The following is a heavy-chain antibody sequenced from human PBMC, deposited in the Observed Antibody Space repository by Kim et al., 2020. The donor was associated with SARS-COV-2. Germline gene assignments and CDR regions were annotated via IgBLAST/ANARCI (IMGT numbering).Heavy chain of an antibody. Sequence: ASVKVSCKTSGYTFTSYYVNWVRQAPGQGLEWVGSISAYNGETNYAQNFEGRITMTTDISASTGYMERRSLTSDDTAVYYCARGRDYVVNGAYIHWSSVVWGRGTKVTVSS. D-gene: IGHD3-16*01. CDR1: GYTFTSYY. J-gene: IGHJ2*01. CDR3: ARGRDYVVNGAYIHWSSVV. CDR2: ISAYNGET. V-gene: IGHV1-18*01.